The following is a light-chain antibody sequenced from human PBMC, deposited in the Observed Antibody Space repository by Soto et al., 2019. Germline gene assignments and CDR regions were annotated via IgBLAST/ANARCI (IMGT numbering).Light chain of an antibody. CDR2: LGS. CDR3: MQALQTPYT. CDR1: QSLLHSNGYKF. V-gene: IGKV2-28*01. J-gene: IGKJ2*01. Sequence: DIVMTQSPLYLPVTPGEPASISCRSSQSLLHSNGYKFFDWYLQKPGQSPQLLIYLGSNRASGVPDRFSGSESGTDSTLKISRVEAEDVGVYYCMQALQTPYTFGQGTKLEIK.